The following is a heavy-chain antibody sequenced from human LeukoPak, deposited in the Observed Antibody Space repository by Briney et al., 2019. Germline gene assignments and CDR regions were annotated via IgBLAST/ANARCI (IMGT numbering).Heavy chain of an antibody. J-gene: IGHJ4*02. CDR2: ISYGGSNK. V-gene: IGHV3-30-3*01. CDR3: ARDGAAYYDILTGYYPDDY. Sequence: GGSLRLSCAASGFTFSSYAMHWVRQAPGKGLEWVAVISYGGSNKYYADSVKGRFTISRDNSKNTLYLQMNSLRAEDTAVYYCARDGAAYYDILTGYYPDDYWGQGTLVTVSS. D-gene: IGHD3-9*01. CDR1: GFTFSSYA.